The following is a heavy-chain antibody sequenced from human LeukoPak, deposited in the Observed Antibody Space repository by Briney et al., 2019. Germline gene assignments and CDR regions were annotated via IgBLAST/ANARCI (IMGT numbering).Heavy chain of an antibody. Sequence: ASVKVSCKAPGYTFTSYAMHWVRQAPGHRLEWMGWINAGNGNTKYSQKFQGRVTITRDTSASSAYMELSSLRSEDTAVYYCARSTQTGGSGSYYNDYWGQGTLVTVPS. CDR3: ARSTQTGGSGSYYNDY. D-gene: IGHD3-10*01. CDR2: INAGNGNT. J-gene: IGHJ4*02. CDR1: GYTFTSYA. V-gene: IGHV1-3*01.